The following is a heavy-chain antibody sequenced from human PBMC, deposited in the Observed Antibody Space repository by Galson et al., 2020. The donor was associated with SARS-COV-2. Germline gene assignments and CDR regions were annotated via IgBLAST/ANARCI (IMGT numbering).Heavy chain of an antibody. Sequence: GGSLRLSCAASGFTFSSYAMHWVRQAPGKGLEWVAVISYDGSNKYYADSVKGRFTISRDNSKNTLYLQMNSLRAEDTAVYYCASSRFLEWLLWVMDVWGKGTTVTVSS. CDR2: ISYDGSNK. CDR1: GFTFSSYA. V-gene: IGHV3-30-3*01. CDR3: ASSRFLEWLLWVMDV. J-gene: IGHJ6*03. D-gene: IGHD3-3*01.